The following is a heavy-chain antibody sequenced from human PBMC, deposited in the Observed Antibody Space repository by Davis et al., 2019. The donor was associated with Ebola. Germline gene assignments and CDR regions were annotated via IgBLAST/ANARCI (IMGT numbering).Heavy chain of an antibody. CDR3: ARGDVAWAEAAS. CDR1: GFTFSTHA. V-gene: IGHV3-23*01. CDR2: ISGSGDRI. Sequence: GSLRLSCTASGFTFSTHAMSWVRQAPGKGLEWVSSISGSGDRIYYADSVEGRFTISRDNSRSTLYLQINSLRVEDTAVYYCARGDVAWAEAASWGQGTPVIVSS. D-gene: IGHD6-19*01. J-gene: IGHJ5*02.